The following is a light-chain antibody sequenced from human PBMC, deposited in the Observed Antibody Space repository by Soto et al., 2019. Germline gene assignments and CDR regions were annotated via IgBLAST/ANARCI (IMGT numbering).Light chain of an antibody. V-gene: IGKV3-20*01. J-gene: IGKJ5*01. CDR3: QQYGSTPIT. CDR1: RSVSSNI. CDR2: GAS. Sequence: DIGLTQSPSTLSLSPGDTATLSCRASRSVSSNILAWYQQKRGPPPILLISGASCRATGIPDRFSGSGSGTDFSITISRLEHEDYSLYYCQQYGSTPITFGQGTRLETK.